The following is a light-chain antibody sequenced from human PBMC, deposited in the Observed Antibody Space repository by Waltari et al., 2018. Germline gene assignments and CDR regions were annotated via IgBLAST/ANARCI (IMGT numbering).Light chain of an antibody. CDR1: SSDIGNYDL. Sequence: QSALTQPASVSGSPGQSITISCSGTSSDIGNYDLVPWFQHHPGKAPKLSIYEVTKRPSVVSSGFSGSNAGNTASLTIAGRQAEDEAHYYCCSHAGSRSIWVIGGGTKLTVL. CDR2: EVT. CDR3: CSHAGSRSIWV. V-gene: IGLV2-23*02. J-gene: IGLJ3*02.